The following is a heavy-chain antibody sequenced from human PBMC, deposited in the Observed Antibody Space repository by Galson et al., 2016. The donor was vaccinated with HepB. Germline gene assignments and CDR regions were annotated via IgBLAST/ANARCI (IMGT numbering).Heavy chain of an antibody. J-gene: IGHJ6*02. V-gene: IGHV3-9*01. CDR2: ITWNSAGI. Sequence: SLRLSCAASGFTFDDYSLHWVRQAPGKGLEWVSGITWNSAGIAYADSVKGRFTISRDNAKNSLYLQMKTLRADDTAFYYCAKDLMSASAGGNWNAFGPYGMDVWGQGTTVTVS. CDR1: GFTFDDYS. CDR3: AKDLMSASAGGNWNAFGPYGMDV. D-gene: IGHD1-1*01.